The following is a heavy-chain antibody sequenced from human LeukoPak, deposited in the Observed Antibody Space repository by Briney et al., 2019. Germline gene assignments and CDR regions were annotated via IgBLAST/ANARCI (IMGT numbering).Heavy chain of an antibody. CDR1: GGPFSGYY. D-gene: IGHD3-9*01. CDR3: ARGSVLRYFDWLLPAYYFDY. J-gene: IGHJ4*02. CDR2: INHSGST. Sequence: SETLSLTCAVYGGPFSGYYWSWIRQPPGKGLEWIGEINHSGSTNYNPSLKSRVTISVDTSKHQFSLKLSSVTAADTAVYYCARGSVLRYFDWLLPAYYFDYWGQGTLVTVSS. V-gene: IGHV4-34*01.